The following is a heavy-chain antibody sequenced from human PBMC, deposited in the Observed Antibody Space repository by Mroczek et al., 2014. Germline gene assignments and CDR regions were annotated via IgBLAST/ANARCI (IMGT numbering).Heavy chain of an antibody. CDR2: ISYDGSNK. CDR3: ARVSLTTKSGYYFDY. Sequence: QVQLQQSGGGVVQPGRSLRLSCAASGFTFSSYAMHWVRQAPGKGLEWVAVISYDGSNKYYADSVKGRFTISRDNSKNTLYLQMNSLRAEDTAVYYCARVSLTTKSGYYFDYWGQGTLVTVS. D-gene: IGHD1-14*01. J-gene: IGHJ4*02. V-gene: IGHV3-30-3*01. CDR1: GFTFSSYA.